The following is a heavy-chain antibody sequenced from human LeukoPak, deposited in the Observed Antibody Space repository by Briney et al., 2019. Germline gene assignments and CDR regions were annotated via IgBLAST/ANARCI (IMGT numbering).Heavy chain of an antibody. CDR3: ARVRTRKTFDY. CDR2: IYSTGNT. J-gene: IGHJ4*02. V-gene: IGHV4-39*01. Sequence: SETLSLTCTVSGGSISSSSNYWGWIRQPPGKGLEWIGTIYSTGNTYYNPSLKSRLTISVDTSKNQFSLKLSSVTAADTAVYYCARVRTRKTFDYWGQGTLVTVSS. D-gene: IGHD3-10*01. CDR1: GGSISSSSNY.